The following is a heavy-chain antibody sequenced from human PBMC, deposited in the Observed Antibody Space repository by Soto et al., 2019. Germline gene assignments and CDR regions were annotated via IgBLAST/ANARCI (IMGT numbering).Heavy chain of an antibody. CDR2: INHSGST. CDR1: TGSFSGYS. J-gene: IGHJ4*02. V-gene: IGHV4-34*01. CDR3: ARGRRGYSSSWYGY. Sequence: SETLSLTCAVYTGSFSGYSWSWIRQPPGKGLEWIGEINHSGSTNYNPSLKSRVTISVDTSKNQFSLKLSSVTAADTAVYYCARGRRGYSSSWYGYWGQGTLVTVSS. D-gene: IGHD6-13*01.